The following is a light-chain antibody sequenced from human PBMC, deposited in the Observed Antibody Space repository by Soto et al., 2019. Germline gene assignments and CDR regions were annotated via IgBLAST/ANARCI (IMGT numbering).Light chain of an antibody. Sequence: DIQMTHSPSTLSASVGDRVTITCRASQSISSWLAWYQQKPGKAPKLLIYDASSLESGVPSTFSGIGSGTECTLTIRSLQPDDVATYYCQHSGTFGPGTKEDI. CDR3: QHSGT. J-gene: IGKJ3*01. V-gene: IGKV1-5*01. CDR2: DAS. CDR1: QSISSW.